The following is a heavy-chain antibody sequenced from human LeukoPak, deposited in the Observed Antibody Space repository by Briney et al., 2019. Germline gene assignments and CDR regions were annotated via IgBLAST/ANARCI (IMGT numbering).Heavy chain of an antibody. CDR3: ARGRGGDYVFGYYYYYGMDV. V-gene: IGHV4-34*01. Sequence: TGGSLRLSCAASGFTFSSYAMSWVRQAPGKGLEWIGEINHSGSTNYNPSPKSRVTISVDTSKNQFSLKLSSVTAADTAVYYCARGRGGDYVFGYYYYYGMDVWGQGTTVTVSS. D-gene: IGHD4-17*01. CDR1: GFTFSSYA. CDR2: INHSGST. J-gene: IGHJ6*02.